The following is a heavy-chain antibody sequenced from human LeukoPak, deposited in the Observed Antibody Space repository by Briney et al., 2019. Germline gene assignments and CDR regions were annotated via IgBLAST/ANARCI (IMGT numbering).Heavy chain of an antibody. J-gene: IGHJ4*02. CDR1: GYSFNNYW. Sequence: GESLKISCKGSGYSFNNYWIAWVRQMPGKGLEWMGIIYPGDSDTRYSPSFQGQVTISTDKSINTAYLQWSSLKASDTAMYYCARLPWGYCDGGSCHRAFDYWGQGTLVTVSS. D-gene: IGHD2-15*01. CDR2: IYPGDSDT. CDR3: ARLPWGYCDGGSCHRAFDY. V-gene: IGHV5-51*01.